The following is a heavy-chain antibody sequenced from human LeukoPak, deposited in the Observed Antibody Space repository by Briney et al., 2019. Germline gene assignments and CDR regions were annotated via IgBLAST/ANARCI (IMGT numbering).Heavy chain of an antibody. J-gene: IGHJ4*02. V-gene: IGHV3-23*01. Sequence: PGGSLRLSCAASDFNFITYAMSWVRQAPGKGLEWVSIISGGGDVTHYADSVKGRFTISRDNSKNTLYLQMNSLRVEDTAVYYCARASSMLRGPLVIYYFDFWGQGTLVTVSS. CDR2: ISGGGDVT. CDR3: ARASSMLRGPLVIYYFDF. CDR1: DFNFITYA. D-gene: IGHD3-10*01.